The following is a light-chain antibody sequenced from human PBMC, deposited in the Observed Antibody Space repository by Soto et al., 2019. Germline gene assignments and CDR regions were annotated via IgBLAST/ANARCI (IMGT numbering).Light chain of an antibody. CDR1: SSDVGTYKY. Sequence: QSVLTQPASVSGSPGQSITISCTGTSSDVGTYKYVSWYQQHPGKAPKLMIYEVSNRPSGVSNRFSGSKSGNTASLTISGLQAEDATDYYCFSYTSSGTYVFGTGTKVTVL. J-gene: IGLJ1*01. CDR2: EVS. V-gene: IGLV2-14*01. CDR3: FSYTSSGTYV.